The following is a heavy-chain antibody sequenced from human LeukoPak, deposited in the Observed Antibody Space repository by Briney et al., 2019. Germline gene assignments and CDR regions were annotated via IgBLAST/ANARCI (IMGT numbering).Heavy chain of an antibody. Sequence: AGGSLRLSCAASGFTFSSYWMSWVRQAPGKGLEWVANIKQDGSEKYYVDSVKGRFTISRDNAKNSLYLQMNSLRAEDTAVYYCARVGIGAWFGELYYFDYWGQGTLVTVSS. V-gene: IGHV3-7*01. CDR2: IKQDGSEK. D-gene: IGHD3-10*01. CDR1: GFTFSSYW. CDR3: ARVGIGAWFGELYYFDY. J-gene: IGHJ4*02.